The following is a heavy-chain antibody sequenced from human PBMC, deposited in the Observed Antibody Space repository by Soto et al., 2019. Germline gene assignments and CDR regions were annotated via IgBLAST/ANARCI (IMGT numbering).Heavy chain of an antibody. CDR3: ASGPSSSYYDFWSGYYNYYYYGMDV. J-gene: IGHJ6*02. V-gene: IGHV4-61*01. Sequence: SETLSLTCTVSGGSVSSGSYYWSWIRQPPGKGLEWIGYIYYSGSTNYNPSLKSRVTISVATSTNQFSLKLSSVTAADTAVYYCASGPSSSYYDFWSGYYNYYYYGMDVWGQGTTVTVSS. CDR2: IYYSGST. CDR1: GGSVSSGSYY. D-gene: IGHD3-3*01.